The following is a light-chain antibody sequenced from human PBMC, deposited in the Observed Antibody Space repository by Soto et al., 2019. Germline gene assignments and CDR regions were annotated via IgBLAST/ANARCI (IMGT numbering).Light chain of an antibody. J-gene: IGKJ4*01. V-gene: IGKV3-11*01. Sequence: EIVLTQSPATRSLSPGERATLSCRASQSVSSYLAWYQQKPGQAPRLLIYDASNRATGVPARFSGSGSGTDFTLTISSLEPEDFAVYYCQQRSSWPLTFGGGTKVEIK. CDR3: QQRSSWPLT. CDR1: QSVSSY. CDR2: DAS.